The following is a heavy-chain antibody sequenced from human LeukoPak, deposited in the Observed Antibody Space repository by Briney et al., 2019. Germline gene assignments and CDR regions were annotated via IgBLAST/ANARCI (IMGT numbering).Heavy chain of an antibody. Sequence: ETLSLTCTVSGGSISSSSYYWGWIRQPPGKGLEWVANIKHDGSEKSYVDSVKGRFTISRDNAKNSLYLQMNSLRADDTAVYYCTREKLGRFDYWGQGTLVTVSS. D-gene: IGHD1-26*01. J-gene: IGHJ4*02. V-gene: IGHV3-7*01. CDR2: IKHDGSEK. CDR3: TREKLGRFDY. CDR1: GGSISSSSYY.